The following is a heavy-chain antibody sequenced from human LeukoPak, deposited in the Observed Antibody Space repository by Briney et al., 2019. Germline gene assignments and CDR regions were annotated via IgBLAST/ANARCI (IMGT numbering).Heavy chain of an antibody. Sequence: GGSLKLSCAASGFTFSGCAVHWVRQAPGKGLEWVGRIGSKAFNYATVYAASVEGRFTISRDDSKHTAFLQMNSLKTEDTAVYYCTRHLDGIAAYDYWGQGSLVTVSS. V-gene: IGHV3-73*01. J-gene: IGHJ4*02. CDR3: TRHLDGIAAYDY. D-gene: IGHD6-13*01. CDR2: IGSKAFNYAT. CDR1: GFTFSGCA.